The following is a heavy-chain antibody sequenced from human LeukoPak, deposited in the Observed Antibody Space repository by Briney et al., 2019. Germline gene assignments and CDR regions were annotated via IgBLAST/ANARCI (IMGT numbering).Heavy chain of an antibody. CDR2: IYPGDSDT. CDR1: GYSFNDYW. J-gene: IGHJ4*02. CDR3: ARARHYGSGSYYPFDY. D-gene: IGHD3-10*01. Sequence: GESLKISCKGSGYSFNDYWVGWVRQMPGKGLELMGIIYPGDSDTRYSPPFQGQVTISADKSISTAYLQWSSLKASDTAMYYCARARHYGSGSYYPFDYWGQGILVTVSS. V-gene: IGHV5-51*01.